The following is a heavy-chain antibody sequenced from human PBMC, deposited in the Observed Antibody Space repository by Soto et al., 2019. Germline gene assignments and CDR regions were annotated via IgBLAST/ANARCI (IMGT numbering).Heavy chain of an antibody. J-gene: IGHJ1*01. CDR3: AREGSGYSF. V-gene: IGHV1-69*13. CDR2: IIPVFGRP. CDR1: GGTFSSFG. D-gene: IGHD5-12*01. Sequence: SVKVSCKASGGTFSSFGISWVRQAPGQGLEWMGGIIPVFGRPNYAQRFRGRLTITADESTNTCYMELIDLESEDTAVYYCAREGSGYSFWGQGTQVTVSS.